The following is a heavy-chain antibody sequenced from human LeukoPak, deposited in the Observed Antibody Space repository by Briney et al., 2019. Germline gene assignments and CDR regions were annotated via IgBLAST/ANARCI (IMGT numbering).Heavy chain of an antibody. D-gene: IGHD1-26*01. J-gene: IGHJ6*02. Sequence: GSLRLSCAASGFTFSIYAMSWVRQPPGKGLEWIGEIYHSGSTNYNPSLKSRVTISVDKSKNQFSLKLSSVTAADTAVYYCARDRPSGSQSSLGMDVWGQGTTVTVSS. CDR2: IYHSGST. CDR3: ARDRPSGSQSSLGMDV. V-gene: IGHV4-4*02. CDR1: GFTFSIYAM.